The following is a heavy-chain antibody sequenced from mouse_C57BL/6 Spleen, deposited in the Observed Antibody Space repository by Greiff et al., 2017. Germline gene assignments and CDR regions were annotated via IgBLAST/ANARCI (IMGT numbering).Heavy chain of an antibody. D-gene: IGHD2-1*01. Sequence: EVQLQQSGPELVKPGASVKIPCKASGYTFTDSNMDWVKQSHGKSLEWIGDINPNNGGTIYNQKFKGKATLTVDKSSSTAYMELRSLTSEDTAVYYCARGCNPTMDYWGQGTSVTVSS. CDR3: ARGCNPTMDY. CDR2: INPNNGGT. J-gene: IGHJ4*01. CDR1: GYTFTDSN. V-gene: IGHV1-18*01.